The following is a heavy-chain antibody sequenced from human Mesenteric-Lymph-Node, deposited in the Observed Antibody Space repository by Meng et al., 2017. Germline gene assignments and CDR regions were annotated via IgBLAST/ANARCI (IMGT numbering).Heavy chain of an antibody. V-gene: IGHV3-21*04. Sequence: GESLKISCVASGFTFSIYGMNWFRQAPGKGLEWVASIGESSTYRYYTDSVKGRFTISRDNAKNSLYLQMNSLRAEDTALYHCARWRAYGPFDYWGQGTLVTVSS. CDR3: ARWRAYGPFDY. CDR2: IGESSTYR. J-gene: IGHJ4*02. D-gene: IGHD4-17*01. CDR1: GFTFSIYG.